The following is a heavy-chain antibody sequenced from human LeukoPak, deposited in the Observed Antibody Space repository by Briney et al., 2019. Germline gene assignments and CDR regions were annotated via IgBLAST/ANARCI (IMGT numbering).Heavy chain of an antibody. J-gene: IGHJ4*02. CDR1: GFSFSTYA. CDR3: AKAERLAAAGSG. D-gene: IGHD6-13*01. Sequence: GGSLRLSCAASGFSFSTYAMSWVRQAPGKGLEWVSAISGSGGSTYYADSVKGRFTISRDNSKNTLYLQMNSLRAEDTAVYYCAKAERLAAAGSGWGQGTLVTVSS. CDR2: ISGSGGST. V-gene: IGHV3-23*01.